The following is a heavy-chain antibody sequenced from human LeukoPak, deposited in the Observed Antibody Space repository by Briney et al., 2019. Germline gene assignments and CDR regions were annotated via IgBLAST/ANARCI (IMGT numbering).Heavy chain of an antibody. V-gene: IGHV3-7*04. CDR3: ARVLWFGELLPYYFDY. CDR2: IKQDGSEK. Sequence: PGGSLRLSCAASGFTFSNYAMSWVRQAPGKGLEWVANIKQDGSEKYYVDSVKGRFTISRDDAKNSLYLQMNSLRAEDTAVYYCARVLWFGELLPYYFDYWGQGTLVTVSS. D-gene: IGHD3-10*01. J-gene: IGHJ4*02. CDR1: GFTFSNYA.